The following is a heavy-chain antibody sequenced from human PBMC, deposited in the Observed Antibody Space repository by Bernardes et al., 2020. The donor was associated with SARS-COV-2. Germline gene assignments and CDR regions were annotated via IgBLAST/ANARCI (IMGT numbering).Heavy chain of an antibody. V-gene: IGHV4-31*03. CDR3: ARGRAITIFGVVIIPAYFDY. CDR2: IYYSGST. Sequence: SETLSLTCTVSGGSISSGGYYWSWIRQHPGKGLEWIGYIYYSGSTYYNPSLKSRVTISVDTSKNQFSLKLSSVTAADTAVYYCARGRAITIFGVVIIPAYFDYWGQGTLVTVSS. D-gene: IGHD3-3*01. CDR1: GGSISSGGYY. J-gene: IGHJ4*02.